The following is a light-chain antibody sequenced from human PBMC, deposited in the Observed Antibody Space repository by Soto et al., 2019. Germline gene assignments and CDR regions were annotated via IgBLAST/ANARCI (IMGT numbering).Light chain of an antibody. CDR1: QSVSSN. CDR3: QQYNNWPLLT. CDR2: GAS. Sequence: EIVMTQSPATLSVSPGERATLSCRASQSVSSNLAWYQQKPGQAPRLLIYGASTRATGIPARFSGSGSGTEFTLTINRLEYEGFAVYYCQQYNNWPLLTFGGGTKVEIK. V-gene: IGKV3-15*01. J-gene: IGKJ4*01.